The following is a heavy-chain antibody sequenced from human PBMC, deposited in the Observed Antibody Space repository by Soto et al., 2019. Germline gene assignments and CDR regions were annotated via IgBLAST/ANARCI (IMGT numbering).Heavy chain of an antibody. Sequence: QVQLQESGPGLVKPSETLSLTCTVSGDSISSSSYYWGWIRQPPGKGLEWIGSISNSGNTYYNPSLQKRVXXXVXXSNNQLSLKLNSVTASDTAVFYCARARFTMVRIDYGGQATLVTVSS. CDR2: ISNSGNT. J-gene: IGHJ4*02. V-gene: IGHV4-39*01. CDR3: ARARFTMVRIDY. D-gene: IGHD3-10*01. CDR1: GDSISSSSYY.